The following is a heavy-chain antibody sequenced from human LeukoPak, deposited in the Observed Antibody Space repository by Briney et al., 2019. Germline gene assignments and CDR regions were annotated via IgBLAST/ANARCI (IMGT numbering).Heavy chain of an antibody. Sequence: GGSLRLSCATSGFTFSTYSMNWVRQAPGKGLEWVSSIGTSSSSIYYADSVRGRFTISRDNARNSLYLQMNSLRAEDTAVYYCARDHAHCSSTSCPMFDYWGQGTLVTVSS. CDR2: IGTSSSSI. D-gene: IGHD2-2*01. V-gene: IGHV3-21*01. CDR1: GFTFSTYS. CDR3: ARDHAHCSSTSCPMFDY. J-gene: IGHJ4*02.